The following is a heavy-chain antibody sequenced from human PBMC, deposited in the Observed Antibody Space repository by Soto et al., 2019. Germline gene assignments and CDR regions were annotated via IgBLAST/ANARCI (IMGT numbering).Heavy chain of an antibody. J-gene: IGHJ5*02. CDR2: MNPGSGKT. Sequence: ASVKVSCKASGYTFINYDISWVRQATGQGLEWMGWMNPGSGKTGYANKFQGRVTMTRDASTSTAHLELSSLTSEDTAVYYCARMESSGTLKWFDPWGQGTLVTVSS. CDR1: GYTFINYD. D-gene: IGHD1-1*01. CDR3: ARMESSGTLKWFDP. V-gene: IGHV1-8*02.